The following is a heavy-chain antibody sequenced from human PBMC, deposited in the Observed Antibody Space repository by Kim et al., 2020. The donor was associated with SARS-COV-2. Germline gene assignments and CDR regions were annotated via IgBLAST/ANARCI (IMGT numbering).Heavy chain of an antibody. CDR2: IYPGDSDT. V-gene: IGHV5-51*01. Sequence: GESLKISCKGLGFTFTAYWIGWVRQMPGKGLEWMGIIYPGDSDTRYSPSFQGQVTISADKSINTVYLQWSSLQASDTAMYYCATNFAGRWSSTFSFDYWAQGTLVTVSS. CDR3: ATNFAGRWSSTFSFDY. J-gene: IGHJ4*02. CDR1: GFTFTAYW. D-gene: IGHD2-15*01.